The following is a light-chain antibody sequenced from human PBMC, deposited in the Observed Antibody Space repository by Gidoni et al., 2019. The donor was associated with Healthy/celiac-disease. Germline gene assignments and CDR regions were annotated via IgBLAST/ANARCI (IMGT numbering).Light chain of an antibody. V-gene: IGKV1-5*03. CDR3: QQYNRMCS. CDR1: QSIRSW. J-gene: IGKJ2*04. CDR2: KAS. Sequence: DIQMTQSPSTLSASVGDRVTITCRASQSIRSWLAWYQQKPGKAPKLLIYKASSLESGVPSRFSGSGSGTEFTLTISSLQPDDFATYYCQQYNRMCSFGQGTKLEIK.